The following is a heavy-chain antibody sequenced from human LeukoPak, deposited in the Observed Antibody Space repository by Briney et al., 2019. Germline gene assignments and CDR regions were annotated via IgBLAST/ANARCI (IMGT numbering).Heavy chain of an antibody. CDR2: IYTSGNT. V-gene: IGHV4-4*07. CDR3: ARGGGIPDLEYYYYYYMDV. CDR1: DGSISNYY. J-gene: IGHJ6*03. D-gene: IGHD2-2*02. Sequence: SETLSLTCTVSDGSISNYYWSWIRQPAGKGLEWIGRIYTSGNTNYNPSLKSRVTMSVDTSKNQFSLKLSSVTAADTAVYYCARGGGIPDLEYYYYYYMDVWGKGTTVTVSS.